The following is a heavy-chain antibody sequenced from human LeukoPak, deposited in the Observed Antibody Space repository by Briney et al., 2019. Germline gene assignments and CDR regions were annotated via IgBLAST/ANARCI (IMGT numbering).Heavy chain of an antibody. CDR2: IIPIFGTA. CDR1: GGTFSSYA. D-gene: IGHD6-19*01. Sequence: GASVRVSCKASGGTFSSYAISWVRQAPGQGLEWMGGIIPIFGTANYAQKFQGRVTITADESTSTAYMELSSLRSEDTAVYYCARVILSSSGWYSWSAPWGKGTLVTVSS. CDR3: ARVILSSSGWYSWSAP. J-gene: IGHJ5*02. V-gene: IGHV1-69*01.